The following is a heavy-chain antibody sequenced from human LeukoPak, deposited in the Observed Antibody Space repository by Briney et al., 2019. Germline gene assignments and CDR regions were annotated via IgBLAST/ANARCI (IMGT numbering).Heavy chain of an antibody. V-gene: IGHV3-23*01. J-gene: IGHJ5*02. CDR2: ISGSAERT. D-gene: IGHD3-3*01. CDR3: AKRSYCFGAACLFDP. Sequence: PGGSLRLSCAASGFTFSSYAMTWVRQAPGKGLEWVSAISGSAERTYYADSVKGRFTISRDNSKHTLYLQMSSLRAGDTAVYYCAKRSYCFGAACLFDPWGQGTLVTVSS. CDR1: GFTFSSYA.